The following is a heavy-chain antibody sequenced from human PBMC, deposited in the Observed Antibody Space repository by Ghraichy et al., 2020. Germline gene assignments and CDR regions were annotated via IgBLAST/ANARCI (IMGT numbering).Heavy chain of an antibody. Sequence: SETLSLTCSVSGDSISSSTNFWGWIRQPPGRGPEWIGSIYYRGTTYYNPSLKSRVTISVDTSKNHFSLKLRSVTAADTAMYYCARLHDSTAYYPLDYWGQGTLVTVSS. D-gene: IGHD3-22*01. CDR3: ARLHDSTAYYPLDY. CDR1: GDSISSSTNF. CDR2: IYYRGTT. V-gene: IGHV4-39*02. J-gene: IGHJ4*02.